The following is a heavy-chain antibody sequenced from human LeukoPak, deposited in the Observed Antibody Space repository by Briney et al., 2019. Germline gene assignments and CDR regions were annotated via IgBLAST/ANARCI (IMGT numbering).Heavy chain of an antibody. Sequence: SETLSLTCAVSGGSISSSNWWSWVRQPPGKGLEWIGEIYHSGSTNYNPSLKSRVTISVDKSKNQFSLKLSSVTAADTAVYYCAREGLSAQWLVPLDYWGQGTLVTVSS. CDR3: AREGLSAQWLVPLDY. J-gene: IGHJ4*02. CDR2: IYHSGST. CDR1: GGSISSSNW. D-gene: IGHD6-19*01. V-gene: IGHV4-4*02.